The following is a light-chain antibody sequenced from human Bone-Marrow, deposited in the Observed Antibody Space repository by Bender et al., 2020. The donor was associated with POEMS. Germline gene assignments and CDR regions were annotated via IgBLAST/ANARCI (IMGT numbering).Light chain of an antibody. CDR3: QSYDPSNRAV. CDR1: SGSIAGSF. V-gene: IGLV6-57*01. CDR2: EDH. Sequence: NFMLTQPHSMSESPGRSVTISCTRSSGSIAGSFVYWYQQRPGSSPTTIIYEDHQRPSGVPDRFSGSVDSSSNSASLTISGLRFEDEADYYCQSYDPSNRAVFGGGTKLTVL. J-gene: IGLJ3*02.